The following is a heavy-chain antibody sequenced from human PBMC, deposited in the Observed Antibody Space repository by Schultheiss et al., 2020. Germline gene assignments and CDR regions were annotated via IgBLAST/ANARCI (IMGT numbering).Heavy chain of an antibody. CDR3: ARLIGWADGYFDY. D-gene: IGHD1-26*01. CDR2: IYPGDSDT. CDR1: GYSFTSYW. Sequence: GESLKISCKGSGYSFTSYWVGWVRQMPGKGLEWMGVIYPGDSDTRYSPSLQGQVTLSADRSSTTAYLQWSSLKASDTAMYYCARLIGWADGYFDYWGQGTLVTVSS. V-gene: IGHV5-51*01. J-gene: IGHJ4*02.